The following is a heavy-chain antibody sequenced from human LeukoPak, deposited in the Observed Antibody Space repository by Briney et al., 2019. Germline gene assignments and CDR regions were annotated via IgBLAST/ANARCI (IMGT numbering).Heavy chain of an antibody. CDR3: ARDIDCSGGSCLHNAFDF. Sequence: GASVKVSCKASGYTFTSYGISWVRQAPGQGLEWMGWISAYNGNTNYAQKLPGRVTMTTDTSTSTAYMELRSLRSDDTAVYYCARDIDCSGGSCLHNAFDFWGQGTMVTVSS. D-gene: IGHD2-15*01. V-gene: IGHV1-18*01. CDR2: ISAYNGNT. J-gene: IGHJ3*01. CDR1: GYTFTSYG.